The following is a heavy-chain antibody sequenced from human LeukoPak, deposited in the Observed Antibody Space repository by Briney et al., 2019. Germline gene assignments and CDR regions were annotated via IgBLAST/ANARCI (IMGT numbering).Heavy chain of an antibody. Sequence: GGSLRLSCVASGFTFSDYAMSWVRQAPGKGLEWVSGISDSGGSTYYADSVRGRCTISRDNSKNTVSLQMNNLRAEDTAVYFCARHDSFIPYWGQGTLVTVTS. D-gene: IGHD3-16*02. CDR2: ISDSGGST. J-gene: IGHJ4*02. V-gene: IGHV3-23*01. CDR1: GFTFSDYA. CDR3: ARHDSFIPY.